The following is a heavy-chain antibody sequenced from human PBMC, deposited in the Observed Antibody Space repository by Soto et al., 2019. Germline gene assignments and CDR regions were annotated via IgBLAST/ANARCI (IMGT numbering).Heavy chain of an antibody. CDR1: GGTFSSYA. D-gene: IGHD3-22*01. CDR3: ARDLGYYDSSGYPPAYYGMDV. Sequence: ASVKVSCKASGGTFSSYAISWVRQAPGQGLEWMGGIIPIFGTANYAQKFQGRVTITADKSTSTAYMELSSLRSEDTAVYYCARDLGYYDSSGYPPAYYGMDVWGQGTTVTVSS. CDR2: IIPIFGTA. J-gene: IGHJ6*02. V-gene: IGHV1-69*06.